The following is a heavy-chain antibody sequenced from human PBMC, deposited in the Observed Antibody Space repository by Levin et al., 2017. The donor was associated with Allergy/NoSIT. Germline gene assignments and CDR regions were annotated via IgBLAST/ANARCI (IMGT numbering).Heavy chain of an antibody. CDR3: AKDISSGGNYRPWFRD. J-gene: IGHJ4*02. CDR2: ISGNDGST. D-gene: IGHD3-10*01. V-gene: IGHV3-23*01. Sequence: AGGSLRLSCTASTFSLSTYAMSWVRQAPGKGLEWVSAISGNDGSTYYADSVKGRFTISRDNSKNTLYLQMNSLRAEDTAVYYCAKDISSGGNYRPWFRDWGQGTLVTVSS. CDR1: TFSLSTYA.